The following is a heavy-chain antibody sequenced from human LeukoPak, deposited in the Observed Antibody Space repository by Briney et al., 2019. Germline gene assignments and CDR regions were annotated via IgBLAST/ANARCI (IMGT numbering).Heavy chain of an antibody. CDR2: ISGYTGNT. D-gene: IGHD1-14*01. V-gene: IGHV1-18*01. J-gene: IGHJ4*02. Sequence: ASVKVSCKASDYTFTSYGISWVRQAPGQGLEWMGWISGYTGNTNYAQKLQGRLTMTTDTSTSTAYMELRSLRSDDTAAYYCARDSGTRVFDYWGQGTLVTVSS. CDR1: DYTFTSYG. CDR3: ARDSGTRVFDY.